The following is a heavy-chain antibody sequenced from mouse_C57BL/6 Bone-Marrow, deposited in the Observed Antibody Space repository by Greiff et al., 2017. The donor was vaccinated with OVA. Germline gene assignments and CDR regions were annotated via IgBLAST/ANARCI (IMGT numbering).Heavy chain of an antibody. J-gene: IGHJ3*01. CDR1: GFNIKNTY. V-gene: IGHV14-3*01. CDR2: IDPAIGNT. CDR3: ASSNYEFAY. D-gene: IGHD2-5*01. Sequence: EVQLQQSVAELVRPGASVKLSCTASGFNIKNTYMYWLKQRSEQGTEWIGRIDPAIGNTKYAPKFQGQATITADTSSNTAYLQLSSLTSEDTAIYYCASSNYEFAYWGQWTLVTVSA.